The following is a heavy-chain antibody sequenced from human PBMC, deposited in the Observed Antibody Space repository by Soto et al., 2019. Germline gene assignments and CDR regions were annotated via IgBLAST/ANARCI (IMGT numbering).Heavy chain of an antibody. CDR2: IFISGST. CDR3: TSALLDYGDCYFDS. V-gene: IGHV4-4*07. CDR1: RASISRYY. J-gene: IGHJ4*02. D-gene: IGHD4-17*01. Sequence: WDTLSLTYTVCRASISRYYGSWRGQPAGKELEWIGRIFISGSTNYNPSLESRLTLSVDTSKNQFSLTLSSVTAAATAVYYCTSALLDYGDCYFDSRGQGTLVIVSS.